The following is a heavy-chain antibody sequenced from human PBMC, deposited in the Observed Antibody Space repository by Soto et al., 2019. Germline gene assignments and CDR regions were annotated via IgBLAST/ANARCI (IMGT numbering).Heavy chain of an antibody. CDR1: GYTITCCA. V-gene: IGHV1-3*01. Sequence: QVQLVQSGAEVKKPGASVRVSSKASGYTITCCAMHWVRQAPGQRPEWMGWFNAGDGDTKYSQNFQGRFTIIRDTSASTVYMELSSLRPEDTAVYYCARDGEDKAAAAMVYWGQGTLVTVSS. J-gene: IGHJ4*02. CDR3: ARDGEDKAAAAMVY. CDR2: FNAGDGDT. D-gene: IGHD6-13*01.